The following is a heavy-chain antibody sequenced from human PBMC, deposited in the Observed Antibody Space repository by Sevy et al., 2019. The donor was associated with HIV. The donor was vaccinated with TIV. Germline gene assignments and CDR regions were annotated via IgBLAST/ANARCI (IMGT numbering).Heavy chain of an antibody. D-gene: IGHD2-2*01. Sequence: GGCLRLSCAASAFTFSAYGMHWVRQAPGKGLEWVSTIWYDGGKKYYADSVKVRFTISRDNSKNTLYLQMNSLRAEDTAVYYCVREGVPAAIGFDYWGQGTLVTVSS. V-gene: IGHV3-33*01. CDR1: AFTFSAYG. J-gene: IGHJ4*02. CDR3: VREGVPAAIGFDY. CDR2: IWYDGGKK.